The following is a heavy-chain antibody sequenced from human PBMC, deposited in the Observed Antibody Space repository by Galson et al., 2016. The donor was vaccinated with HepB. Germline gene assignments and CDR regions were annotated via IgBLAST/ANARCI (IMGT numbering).Heavy chain of an antibody. CDR3: ASLTVSAYGLDV. CDR1: GGSFSGYF. D-gene: IGHD4-11*01. CDR2: INHRGST. Sequence: SETLSLTCAVSGGSFSGYFWNWIRQPLGKGLEWIGEINHRGSTNYDPSLKSRVTISVDTSKNQIARQVSPVTAADTAVYYCASLTVSAYGLDVWGTGTTVIVSS. J-gene: IGHJ6*04. V-gene: IGHV4-34*01.